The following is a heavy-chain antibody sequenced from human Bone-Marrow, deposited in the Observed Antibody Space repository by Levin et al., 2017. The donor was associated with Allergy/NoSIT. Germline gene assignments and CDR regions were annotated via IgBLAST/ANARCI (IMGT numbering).Heavy chain of an antibody. CDR2: ISYDGSNK. CDR1: GFTFSSYA. J-gene: IGHJ4*02. Sequence: GESLKISCAASGFTFSSYAMHWVRQAPGKGLEWVAVISYDGSNKYYADSVKGRFTISRDNSKNTLYLQMNSLRAEDTAVYYCARAPSRWLQKIHFDYWGQGTLVTVSS. D-gene: IGHD5-24*01. V-gene: IGHV3-30-3*01. CDR3: ARAPSRWLQKIHFDY.